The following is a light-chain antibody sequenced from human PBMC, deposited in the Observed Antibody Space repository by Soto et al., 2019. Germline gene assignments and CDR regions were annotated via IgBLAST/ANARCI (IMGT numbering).Light chain of an antibody. V-gene: IGLV1-44*01. Sequence: QSVLAQPPSTSETPGQRVTIPCSGSNSNIGNNHVYWYKQVPGMAPKLLIFRNDQRPSGVSDRFSGSKSGTSASLAISGLQSEDEADYYCAAWDDSLNGVVFGGGTKVTVL. CDR2: RND. CDR3: AAWDDSLNGVV. J-gene: IGLJ2*01. CDR1: NSNIGNNH.